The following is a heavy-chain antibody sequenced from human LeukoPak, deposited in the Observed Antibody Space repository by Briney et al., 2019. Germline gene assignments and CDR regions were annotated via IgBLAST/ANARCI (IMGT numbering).Heavy chain of an antibody. Sequence: SGGTLRLSCAASGFTFSSYGMSWVRQAPGKGLEWVSAISGSGGSTYYADSVKGRFTISRDNSKNTLYLQMNSLRAEDTAVYYCARGGSGYYSSDAFDIWGQGTMVTVSS. D-gene: IGHD3-22*01. CDR2: ISGSGGST. J-gene: IGHJ3*02. CDR1: GFTFSSYG. CDR3: ARGGSGYYSSDAFDI. V-gene: IGHV3-23*01.